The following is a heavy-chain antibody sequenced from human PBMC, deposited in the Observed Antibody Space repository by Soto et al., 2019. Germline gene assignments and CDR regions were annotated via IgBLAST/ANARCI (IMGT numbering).Heavy chain of an antibody. CDR3: ARVAPIVVVPAAFMDV. D-gene: IGHD2-2*01. J-gene: IGHJ6*02. CDR1: GFTFSSYS. V-gene: IGHV3-21*01. Sequence: PGGSLRLSCAASGFTFSSYSMNWVRQAPGKGLEWVSSISSSSSYIYYADSVKGRFTISRDNAKNSLYLQMNSLRAEDTAVYYCARVAPIVVVPAAFMDVWGQGTTVTVSS. CDR2: ISSSSSYI.